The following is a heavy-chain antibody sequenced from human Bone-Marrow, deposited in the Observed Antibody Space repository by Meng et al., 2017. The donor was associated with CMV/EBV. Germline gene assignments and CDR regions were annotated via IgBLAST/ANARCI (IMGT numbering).Heavy chain of an antibody. J-gene: IGHJ4*02. CDR1: GFTFSSYS. CDR2: ISSSRSYI. Sequence: GESLKISCAASGFTFSSYSMNWVRQAPGKGLEWVSSISSSRSYIYYADSVKGRFTISRDNAKNSLYLQMNSLRAEDTGVYYRAKDGALYYYDSSGYYGSGVSFDYWGQGTLVTVSS. V-gene: IGHV3-21*01. CDR3: AKDGALYYYDSSGYYGSGVSFDY. D-gene: IGHD3-22*01.